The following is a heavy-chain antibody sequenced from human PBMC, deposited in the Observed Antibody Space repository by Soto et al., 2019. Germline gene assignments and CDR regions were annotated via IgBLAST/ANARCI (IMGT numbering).Heavy chain of an antibody. J-gene: IGHJ6*04. D-gene: IGHD1-26*01. CDR3: VRQGAISAKDPIRVDDAWGNYYGMDV. CDR1: GYRFSTYW. Sequence: SLKISCQGFGYRFSTYWISWVRQMPGKGLEWMGRIDASDSYTTYSPAFAGLVSVSTDRSLSIAYLQWSSLQASDSATYYCVRQGAISAKDPIRVDDAWGNYYGMDVWGEGSTDTVSS. V-gene: IGHV5-10-1*01. CDR2: IDASDSYT.